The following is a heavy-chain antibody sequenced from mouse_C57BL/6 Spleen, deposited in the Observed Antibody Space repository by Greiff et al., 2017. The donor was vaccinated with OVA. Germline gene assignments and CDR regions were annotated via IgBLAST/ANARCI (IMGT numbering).Heavy chain of an antibody. CDR1: GYTFTDYN. V-gene: IGHV1-18*01. CDR3: ARRGNYYSNYPAWFAY. Sequence: EVQLQQSGPELVKPGASVKIPCKASGYTFTDYNMDWVKQSHGKSLEWIGDINPNNGGTIYNQKFKGKATLTVDKSSSTAYMELRSLTSEDTAVYYCARRGNYYSNYPAWFAYWGQGTLVTVSA. D-gene: IGHD2-5*01. J-gene: IGHJ3*01. CDR2: INPNNGGT.